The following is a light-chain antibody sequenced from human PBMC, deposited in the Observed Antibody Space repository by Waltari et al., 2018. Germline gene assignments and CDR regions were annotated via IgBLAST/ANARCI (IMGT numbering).Light chain of an antibody. CDR2: DAS. CDR1: HTVSTY. J-gene: IGKJ1*01. Sequence: IVLTQSPATLSLSPGERATLSCRASHTVSTYLPWFQQKPGQAPRLLIYDASNRAPGIPARFSGSGSGTDFSLTISSLEPEDFAVYYCHQRSLWPWTFGQGTKVAIK. CDR3: HQRSLWPWT. V-gene: IGKV3-11*01.